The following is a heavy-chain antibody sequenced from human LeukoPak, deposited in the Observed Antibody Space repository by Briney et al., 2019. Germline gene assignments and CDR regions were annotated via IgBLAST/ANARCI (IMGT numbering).Heavy chain of an antibody. CDR1: GGSISSYY. V-gene: IGHV4-59*08. J-gene: IGHJ6*02. D-gene: IGHD2-21*02. CDR3: ASLRDDYYGMDV. CDR2: IYYSGST. Sequence: PSETLSLTCTVSGGSISSYYWSWIRQPPGKGLEWIGYIYYSGSTNYNPSLKSRVTISVDTSKNQFSLKLSSVTAADTAVYYCASLRDDYYGMDVWGQGTTVTVSS.